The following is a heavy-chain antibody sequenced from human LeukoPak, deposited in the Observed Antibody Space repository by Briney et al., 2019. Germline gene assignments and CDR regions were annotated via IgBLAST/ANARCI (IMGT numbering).Heavy chain of an antibody. D-gene: IGHD3-16*01. CDR3: ASGGSGFYGY. V-gene: IGHV3-74*01. CDR1: GFTFSTYW. J-gene: IGHJ4*02. CDR2: VKSDGSYT. Sequence: GGSLRLPCAASGFTFSTYWMHWVRQAPGKGLVWVSRVKSDGSYTNYADSVKGRFTISRDNAKNTLYLQMNSLRAEDTAVYYCASGGSGFYGYWGQGTLVTVSS.